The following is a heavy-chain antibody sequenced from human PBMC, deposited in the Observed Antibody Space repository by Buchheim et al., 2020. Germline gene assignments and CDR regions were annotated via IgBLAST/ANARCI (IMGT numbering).Heavy chain of an antibody. CDR1: GFTFSSYE. CDR3: ARSLTYYDFWSGYYSQANYDY. V-gene: IGHV3-48*03. Sequence: EVQLVESGGGLVQPGGSLRLSCAASGFTFSSYEMNWVRQAPGKGLEWVSYISSSGSTIYYADSVKGRFTIPRDNAKNSLYLQMNSLRAEDTAVYYCARSLTYYDFWSGYYSQANYDYWGQGTL. J-gene: IGHJ4*02. CDR2: ISSSGSTI. D-gene: IGHD3-3*01.